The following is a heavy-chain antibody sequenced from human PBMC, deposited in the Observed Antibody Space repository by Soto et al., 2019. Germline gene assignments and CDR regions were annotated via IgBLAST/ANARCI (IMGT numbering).Heavy chain of an antibody. CDR1: GGSFSGYY. J-gene: IGHJ5*02. Sequence: SETLSLTCAVYGGSFSGYYWSWIRQPPGKGLEWIGEINHSGSTNYNPSLKSRVTISVDTSKNQFSLKLSSVTAADTAVYYCARGGGRSYIWFDPWGQGTLVTVSS. D-gene: IGHD1-26*01. CDR2: INHSGST. CDR3: ARGGGRSYIWFDP. V-gene: IGHV4-34*01.